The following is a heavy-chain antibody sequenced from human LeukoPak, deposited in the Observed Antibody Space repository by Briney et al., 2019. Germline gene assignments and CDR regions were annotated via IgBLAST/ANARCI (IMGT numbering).Heavy chain of an antibody. CDR1: GGSISSGRYY. J-gene: IGHJ4*02. Sequence: PSQTLSLTCTVSGGSISSGRYYWTCIRQPAGKGLEWIGRIYTSGSTNHNPSLKSRVTISLDTSKNQFSLKLISVTAADTAVYFCTRERTDTSMDYWGQGTLVTVSS. CDR3: TRERTDTSMDY. V-gene: IGHV4-61*02. D-gene: IGHD5-18*01. CDR2: IYTSGST.